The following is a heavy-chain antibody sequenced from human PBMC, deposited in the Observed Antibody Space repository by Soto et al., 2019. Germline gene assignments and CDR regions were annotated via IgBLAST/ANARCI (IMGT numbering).Heavy chain of an antibody. CDR3: ARVIVVVPAASGVDY. D-gene: IGHD2-2*01. J-gene: IGHJ4*02. CDR2: ISSSSSYI. Sequence: RLRSAASGVTFINYSMNRVLKKPGKGLEWVSSISSSSSYIYYADSVKGRFTISRDNAKNSLYLQMNSLRAEDTAVYYCARVIVVVPAASGVDYWGQGTLVTVS. CDR1: GVTFINYS. V-gene: IGHV3-21*01.